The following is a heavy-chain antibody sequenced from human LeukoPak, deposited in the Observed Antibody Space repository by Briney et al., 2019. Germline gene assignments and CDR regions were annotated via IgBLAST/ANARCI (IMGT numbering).Heavy chain of an antibody. Sequence: GGSLRLSCAASGFSFSSYNMNWVRQAPGKGLEWISSISSSSSYIYYADSVKGRFTISRDNTKNSLSLQMNSLRAEDTGVYYCTREGITAMVTSTDYWGQGTLVTVSS. V-gene: IGHV3-21*01. J-gene: IGHJ4*02. CDR2: ISSSSSYI. D-gene: IGHD5-18*01. CDR1: GFSFSSYN. CDR3: TREGITAMVTSTDY.